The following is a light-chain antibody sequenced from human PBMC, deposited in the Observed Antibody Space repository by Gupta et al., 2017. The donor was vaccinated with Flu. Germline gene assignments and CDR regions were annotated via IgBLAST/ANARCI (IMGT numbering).Light chain of an antibody. CDR2: DDI. J-gene: IGLJ2*01. V-gene: IGLV2-11*01. CDR1: SSDVGGYHY. CDR3: CSYAGSNTYI. Sequence: QSALTKPRSVYASPGQSVSISCTGTSSDVGGYHYVSWYHQHPGKAPKFMIYDDIKRPSRVPDRFSGSKSGNTASLTISGLQAEDEAEYFCCSYAGSNTYIFGGGTKLTVL.